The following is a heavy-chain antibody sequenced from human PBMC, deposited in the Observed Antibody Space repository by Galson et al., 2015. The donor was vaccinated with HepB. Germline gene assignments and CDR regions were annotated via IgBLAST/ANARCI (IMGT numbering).Heavy chain of an antibody. Sequence: SLRLSCAASGFTFRNFAMRWVRQAPGKGLERVSDISGSGDSTYYTDSVKGRFTISRDNSKSTVYLQMNSLRAEDTAVYYCVKAGCGSDGRYGGFFWNFYYMDGWCKGTTVTVSS. D-gene: IGHD2-21*02. J-gene: IGHJ6*03. CDR1: GFTFRNFA. CDR2: ISGSGDST. CDR3: VKAGCGSDGRYGGFFWNFYYMDG. V-gene: IGHV3-23*01.